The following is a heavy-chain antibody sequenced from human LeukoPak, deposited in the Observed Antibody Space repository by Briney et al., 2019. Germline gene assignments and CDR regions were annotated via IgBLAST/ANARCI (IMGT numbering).Heavy chain of an antibody. V-gene: IGHV4-61*01. Sequence: SETLSLTCTVSGGSVDSSNYYWSWIRQPPGKGLEWIGYMYHTGSSNYSPSLKSRLTISVDTSKNQFSLKLSSMTAADTVVYYCAGDQGGSAHRHAFDIWGQGTLVTVSS. D-gene: IGHD1-26*01. CDR3: AGDQGGSAHRHAFDI. J-gene: IGHJ3*02. CDR2: MYHTGSS. CDR1: GGSVDSSNYY.